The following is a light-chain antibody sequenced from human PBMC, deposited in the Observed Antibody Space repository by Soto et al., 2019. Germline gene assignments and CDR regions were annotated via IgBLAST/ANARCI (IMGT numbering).Light chain of an antibody. CDR2: DAS. J-gene: IGKJ4*01. CDR3: QQRTSWPQT. V-gene: IGKV3-11*01. Sequence: EIVLTQSPATLSLSPGERATLSCRASQSVGSYLAWYQQRPGQTPRLLIYDASNRAAGIPTRFSGSGFGTDVTLTISTLEPEDLVVYFCQQRTSWPQTVGGGTKVEI. CDR1: QSVGSY.